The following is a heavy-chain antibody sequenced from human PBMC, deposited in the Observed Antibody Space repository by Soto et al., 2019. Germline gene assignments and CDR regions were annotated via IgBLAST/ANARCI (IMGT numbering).Heavy chain of an antibody. CDR1: GGTFSSYA. D-gene: IGHD3-10*01. J-gene: IGHJ4*02. V-gene: IGHV1-69*12. Sequence: QVQLVQSGAEVKKPGSSVKVSCKASGGTFSSYAISWVRQAPGQGLEWRGGIIPIVGTANYAQKFQGRVTLTADEYPSPAYMELSSLGSEDTAVYYCASVSDYYGSGSQSANYFDYWGQGTLVTVSS. CDR2: IIPIVGTA. CDR3: ASVSDYYGSGSQSANYFDY.